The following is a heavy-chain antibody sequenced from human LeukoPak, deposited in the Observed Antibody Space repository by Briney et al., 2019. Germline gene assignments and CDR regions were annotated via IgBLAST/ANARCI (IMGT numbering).Heavy chain of an antibody. CDR3: ARRRVSPNYFDY. J-gene: IGHJ4*02. D-gene: IGHD6-13*01. CDR2: INHSGST. V-gene: IGHV4-34*01. Sequence: PSETLSLTCAAYGGSFSGYYWSWIRQPPGKGLEWIGEINHSGSTNYNPSLKSRVTISVDTSKNQFSLKLSSVTAADTAVYYCARRRVSPNYFDYWGQGTLVTVSS. CDR1: GGSFSGYY.